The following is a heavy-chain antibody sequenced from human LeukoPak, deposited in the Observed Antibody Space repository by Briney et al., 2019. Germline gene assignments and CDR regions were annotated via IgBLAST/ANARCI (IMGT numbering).Heavy chain of an antibody. CDR3: AKGVSIAVAGSFDY. D-gene: IGHD6-19*01. J-gene: IGHJ4*02. CDR1: GFTFSSYA. V-gene: IGHV3-23*01. CDR2: ISGSSGST. Sequence: GGSLRLSCAASGFTFSSYAMSWVRQAPGKGLEWVSAISGSSGSTYYADSVKGRFTISRDNSKNTLYLQMNSLRAEDTAVYYCAKGVSIAVAGSFDYWGQGTLVTVSS.